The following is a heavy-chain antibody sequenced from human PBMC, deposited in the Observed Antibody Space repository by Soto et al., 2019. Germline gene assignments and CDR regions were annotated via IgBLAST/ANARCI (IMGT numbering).Heavy chain of an antibody. V-gene: IGHV3-74*01. Sequence: EVKLVESGGGLVQPGGSLRLSCAASGFTFSNYWMYWVRQAPGQGLVWVSRINSDGSVSSYADSVKGRLTISRDNVKNTLYLQMNSLRVEVTAVYYCARGDCVGGSCYSLAGSFYYYMDVWGKGTTVTVFS. CDR3: ARGDCVGGSCYSLAGSFYYYMDV. D-gene: IGHD2-15*01. J-gene: IGHJ6*03. CDR1: GFTFSNYW. CDR2: INSDGSVS.